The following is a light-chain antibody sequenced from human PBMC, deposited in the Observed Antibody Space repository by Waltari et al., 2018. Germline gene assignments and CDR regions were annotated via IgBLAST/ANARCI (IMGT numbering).Light chain of an antibody. V-gene: IGKV2-28*01. CDR2: LGS. CDR1: QSLLHSNGYNY. Sequence: DIVMTQSPLSLPVTPGEPASISCRSSQSLLHSNGYNYLDWYLQKPGQSPQLLIYLGSNRASGVPDRFRGSGSGKDFTLKISRVEAEDVGVYYCMQALQTRYTFGQGTKLEIK. CDR3: MQALQTRYT. J-gene: IGKJ2*01.